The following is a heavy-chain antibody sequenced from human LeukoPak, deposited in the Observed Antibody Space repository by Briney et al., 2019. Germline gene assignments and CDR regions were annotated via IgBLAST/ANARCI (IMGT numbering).Heavy chain of an antibody. CDR1: GYTFSTYG. J-gene: IGHJ3*02. CDR2: VSAYNDNT. V-gene: IGHV1-18*01. CDR3: ARASALTGTSRTSDDAFDI. Sequence: ASVKVSCKASGYTFSTYGITWVRQAPGQGLEWMGWVSAYNDNTNYAQKFQGRVTMTTDASTSTAYMELRSLRSDDPAVYYCARASALTGTSRTSDDAFDIWGQGTMVTVSS. D-gene: IGHD1-7*01.